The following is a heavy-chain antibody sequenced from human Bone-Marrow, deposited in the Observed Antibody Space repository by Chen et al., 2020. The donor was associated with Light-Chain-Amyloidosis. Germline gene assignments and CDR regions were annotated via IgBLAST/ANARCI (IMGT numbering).Heavy chain of an antibody. CDR3: ARRVDGYNFDY. CDR2: IYPDDSDA. J-gene: IGHJ4*02. D-gene: IGHD5-12*01. CDR1: GYHFPNSW. V-gene: IGHV5-51*01. Sequence: EVQLEQSGPEVNKPGESLKISCKGSGYHFPNSWIGWVRQMPGKGLEWMWVIYPDDSDAVYSPSFEGRVTISADKSITTAYLQWRSLKASDTAMYYCARRVDGYNFDYWGQGTLVTVSS.